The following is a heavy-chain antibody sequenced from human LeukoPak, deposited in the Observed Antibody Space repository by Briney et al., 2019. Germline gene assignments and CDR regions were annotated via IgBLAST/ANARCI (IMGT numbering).Heavy chain of an antibody. D-gene: IGHD3/OR15-3a*01. CDR1: GVSISSSSYY. CDR3: SRTRYDYWSDPYYYYGMDV. J-gene: IGHJ6*02. CDR2: IYYSGST. Sequence: PSETLSLTCTVSGVSISSSSYYWGWIRQPPGKGLEGVGSIYYSGSTYYNPSLKSRVTISVDTSKNQFSLKLSSVTAADTAVYYCSRTRYDYWSDPYYYYGMDVWGQGTTVTVSS. V-gene: IGHV4-39*01.